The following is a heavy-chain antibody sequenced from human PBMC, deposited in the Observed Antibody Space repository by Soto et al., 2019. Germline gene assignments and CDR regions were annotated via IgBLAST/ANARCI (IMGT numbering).Heavy chain of an antibody. CDR2: ISYDGSNK. CDR3: AKDKLIAVAGTFDY. Sequence: QVQLVESGGGVVQPGRSLRLSCAASGFTFSSYGMHWVRQAPGKGLEWVAVISYDGSNKYYADSVKGRFTISRDNSKNPLYLQMNSLRAEDTAVYYCAKDKLIAVAGTFDYWGQGTLVTVSS. J-gene: IGHJ4*02. V-gene: IGHV3-30*18. CDR1: GFTFSSYG. D-gene: IGHD6-19*01.